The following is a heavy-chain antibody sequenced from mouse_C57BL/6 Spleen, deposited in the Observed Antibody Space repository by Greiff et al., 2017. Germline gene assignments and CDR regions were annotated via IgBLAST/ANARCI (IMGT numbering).Heavy chain of an antibody. V-gene: IGHV1-22*01. CDR2: INPNNGGT. Sequence: EVQLQQSGPELVKPGASVKMSCKASGYTFTDYNMHWVKQSHGKSLEWIGYINPNNGGTSYNQKFKGKATLTVNKSSSTAYMELRSLTSEDSAVYYCARSGYYGSTGYFDYWGQGTTLTVSS. CDR1: GYTFTDYN. J-gene: IGHJ2*01. D-gene: IGHD1-1*01. CDR3: ARSGYYGSTGYFDY.